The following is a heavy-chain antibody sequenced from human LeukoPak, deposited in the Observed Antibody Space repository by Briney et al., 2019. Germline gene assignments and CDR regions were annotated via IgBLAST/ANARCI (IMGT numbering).Heavy chain of an antibody. CDR1: GFTFSSYA. Sequence: PGGSLRLSCAASGFTFSSYAMRWVRQAPGKGLEWVSAISGSGGSTYYADSVKGRFTISRDNSKNTLYLQMNSLRAEDTAVYYCAKDSAMVTDAFDIWGQGTMVTVSS. V-gene: IGHV3-23*01. CDR3: AKDSAMVTDAFDI. CDR2: ISGSGGST. D-gene: IGHD5-18*01. J-gene: IGHJ3*02.